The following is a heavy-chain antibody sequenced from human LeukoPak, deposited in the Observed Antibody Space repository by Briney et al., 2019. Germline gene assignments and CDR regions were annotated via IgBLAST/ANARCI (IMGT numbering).Heavy chain of an antibody. CDR3: AKRQEINRNAQYYFDY. D-gene: IGHD1-14*01. V-gene: IGHV3-23*01. Sequence: PGGSLRLSCAASGFTFSSYAMSWVRQAPGKGLEWVSAISGSGGSTYYADSVKGRFTISRDNSKNTLYLQMNSLRAEDTAVYYCAKRQEINRNAQYYFDYWGQGTLVTVSS. CDR1: GFTFSSYA. J-gene: IGHJ4*02. CDR2: ISGSGGST.